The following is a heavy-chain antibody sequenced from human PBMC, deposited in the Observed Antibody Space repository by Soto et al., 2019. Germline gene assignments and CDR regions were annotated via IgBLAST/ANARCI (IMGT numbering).Heavy chain of an antibody. Sequence: PGGSLRLSCAASGFSLTGYYMSWFRQAPGKSLEWVSYISCSGSSIYYADSVKGRFIISRDDSKNSVHLQMNSLRAGDTAIYYCAREGSYSSFDPWGQGTQVTVSS. CDR2: ISCSGSSI. J-gene: IGHJ5*02. CDR1: GFSLTGYY. D-gene: IGHD2-21*01. CDR3: AREGSYSSFDP. V-gene: IGHV3-11*01.